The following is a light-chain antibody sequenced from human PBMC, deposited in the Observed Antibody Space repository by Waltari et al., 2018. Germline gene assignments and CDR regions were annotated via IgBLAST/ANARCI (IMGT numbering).Light chain of an antibody. Sequence: QSSLTHPASVSGSPGQSVSISCTATSNDVGGYAYFSWYQQYPVTAPKLMIYEVSYRPSGISTRFSGSKSGNTASLTISGLQAEDEAVYYCSSHTSTVPHVFGTGTKVTVV. CDR2: EVS. CDR3: SSHTSTVPHV. J-gene: IGLJ1*01. V-gene: IGLV2-14*01. CDR1: SNDVGGYAY.